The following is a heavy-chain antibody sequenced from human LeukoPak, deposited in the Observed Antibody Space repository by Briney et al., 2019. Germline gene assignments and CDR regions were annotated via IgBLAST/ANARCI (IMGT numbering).Heavy chain of an antibody. CDR3: ARDYYYDSSGYSPFDY. D-gene: IGHD3-22*01. Sequence: GASVKVSCKASGYTFTGYYMHWVRQAPGQGLEWMGRINPNSGGTNYAQKFQGRVTMTRDTSISTAYMELSSLRSEDTAVYYCARDYYYDSSGYSPFDYWGQGTLVTVSS. J-gene: IGHJ4*02. V-gene: IGHV1-2*06. CDR2: INPNSGGT. CDR1: GYTFTGYY.